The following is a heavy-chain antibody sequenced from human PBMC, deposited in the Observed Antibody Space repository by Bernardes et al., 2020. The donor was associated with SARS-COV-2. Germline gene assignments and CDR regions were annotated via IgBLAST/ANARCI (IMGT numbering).Heavy chain of an antibody. CDR2: IYHSGST. D-gene: IGHD3-22*01. Sequence: SETLSLTCTVSGGSISSGPYYWTWIRQHPEKGLEWIGYIYHSGSTYYNPSLKSRVTVSVDMSKNQFSLKLTSVTAADTAVYYCARGYPPGASDSRGFDSWGQGTLVTVSS. CDR3: ARGYPPGASDSRGFDS. CDR1: GGSISSGPYY. J-gene: IGHJ4*02. V-gene: IGHV4-31*03.